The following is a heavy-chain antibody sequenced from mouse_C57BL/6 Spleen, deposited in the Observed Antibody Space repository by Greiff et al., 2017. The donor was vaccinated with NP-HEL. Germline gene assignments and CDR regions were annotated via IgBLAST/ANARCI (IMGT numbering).Heavy chain of an antibody. D-gene: IGHD2-4*01. J-gene: IGHJ4*01. V-gene: IGHV1-81*01. CDR1: GYTFTSYG. CDR2: IYPRSGNT. Sequence: VQVVESGAELARPGASVKLSCKASGYTFTSYGISWVKQRTGQGLEWIGEIYPRSGNTYYNEKFKGKATLTADKSSSTAYMELRSLTSEDSAVYFCARRANDYGGGAMDYWGQGTSVTVSS. CDR3: ARRANDYGGGAMDY.